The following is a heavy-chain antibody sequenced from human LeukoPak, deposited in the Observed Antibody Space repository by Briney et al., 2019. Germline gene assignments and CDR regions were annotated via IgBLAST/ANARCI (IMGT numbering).Heavy chain of an antibody. CDR1: GFTFSSYA. Sequence: GGSLRLSCAASGFTFSSYAMSWVRQAPGKGLEWVSSISSSSSYIYYADSVKGRFTISRDHAKNSLYLQMNSLRAEDTAVYYCARAYYDILTGYWEPPGSPDYWGQGTLVTVSS. CDR2: ISSSSSYI. CDR3: ARAYYDILTGYWEPPGSPDY. D-gene: IGHD3-9*01. V-gene: IGHV3-21*01. J-gene: IGHJ4*02.